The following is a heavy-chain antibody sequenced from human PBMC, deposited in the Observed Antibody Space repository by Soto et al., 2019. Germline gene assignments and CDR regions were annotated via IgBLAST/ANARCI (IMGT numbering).Heavy chain of an antibody. CDR3: ARHEAPSGWYFDY. CDR2: ITTDKGKT. CDR1: GYTFTNYG. J-gene: IGHJ4*02. Sequence: ASVKVSCKTSGYTFTNYGISWVRQAPGQGLEWMGWITTDKGKTTYAQKFQGRVTMTTDTSTSTAYMELRSLSSVTAADTAVYYCARHEAPSGWYFDYWGQGTLVTVSS. D-gene: IGHD6-19*01. V-gene: IGHV1-18*01.